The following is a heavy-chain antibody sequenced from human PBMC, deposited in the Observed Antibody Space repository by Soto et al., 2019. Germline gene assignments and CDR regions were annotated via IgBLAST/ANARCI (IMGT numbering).Heavy chain of an antibody. J-gene: IGHJ4*02. CDR1: GGSISSGGYY. CDR3: ARDLRGYSRYDYLDY. D-gene: IGHD5-12*01. CDR2: SDYTGSS. Sequence: SETLSLTCTVSGGSISSGGYYWSWIRPHPGKGLEWVGYSDYTGSSYYNPSLKSRVTISVDASKNQLSLRLASVTAADTAVYYCARDLRGYSRYDYLDYWGQGIPVTVSS. V-gene: IGHV4-31*03.